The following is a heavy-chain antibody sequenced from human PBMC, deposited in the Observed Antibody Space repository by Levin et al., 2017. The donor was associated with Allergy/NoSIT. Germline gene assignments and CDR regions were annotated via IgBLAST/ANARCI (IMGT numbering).Heavy chain of an antibody. J-gene: IGHJ3*02. CDR2: IYTYGNT. CDR3: ARGLTGPTASSDAFDI. CDR1: GASISGYY. D-gene: IGHD1-1*01. V-gene: IGHV4-4*07. Sequence: SQTLSLPCTVSGASISGYYWSWIRQPVWKGLEWIGRIYTYGNTDYNPSLKSRVTMSLDTSKSQFSLRLRSVTAADTAVYYCARGLTGPTASSDAFDIWGQGTMVTVSS.